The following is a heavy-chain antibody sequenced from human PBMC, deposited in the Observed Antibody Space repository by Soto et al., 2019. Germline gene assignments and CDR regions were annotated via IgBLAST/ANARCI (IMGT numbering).Heavy chain of an antibody. CDR1: GGSISSSSYY. V-gene: IGHV4-39*01. J-gene: IGHJ6*02. CDR2: IYYSGST. D-gene: IGHD2-21*01. Sequence: SETLSLTCTVSGGSISSSSYYWGWIRQPPGKGLEWIGSIYYSGSTYYNPSLKSRVTISVDTSKNQFSLKLSSVTAADTAVYYCARSLGDLLVLDVYYGMDVWGQGAAVTVSS. CDR3: ARSLGDLLVLDVYYGMDV.